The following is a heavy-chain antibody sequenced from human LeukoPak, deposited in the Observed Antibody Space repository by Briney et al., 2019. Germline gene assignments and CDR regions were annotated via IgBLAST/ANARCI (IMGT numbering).Heavy chain of an antibody. CDR1: GFTFSRYP. V-gene: IGHV3-30*04. Sequence: GGSLRLSCAAAGFTFSRYPMHWVRQAPGKGLEWVAVISYDGKVQKYADSVKGRFTISRDDSRNTLYLQMNSLTVEDTAVYYCARDRLPGPGDYFDYWGQGSLVTVSS. J-gene: IGHJ4*02. D-gene: IGHD4-17*01. CDR2: ISYDGKVQ. CDR3: ARDRLPGPGDYFDY.